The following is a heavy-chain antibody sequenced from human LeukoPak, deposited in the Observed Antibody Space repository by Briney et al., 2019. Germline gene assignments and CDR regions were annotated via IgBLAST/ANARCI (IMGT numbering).Heavy chain of an antibody. CDR3: ARDSQGSAWPYYYGMDV. CDR2: IIPIFGTA. D-gene: IGHD2-15*01. Sequence: GASVKVSCKASGYTFTGYYMHWVRQAPGQGLEWMGGIIPIFGTANYAQKFQGRVTITADKSTSTAYMELSSLRSEDTAVYYCARDSQGSAWPYYYGMDVWGKGTTVTVSS. CDR1: GYTFTGYY. V-gene: IGHV1-69*06. J-gene: IGHJ6*04.